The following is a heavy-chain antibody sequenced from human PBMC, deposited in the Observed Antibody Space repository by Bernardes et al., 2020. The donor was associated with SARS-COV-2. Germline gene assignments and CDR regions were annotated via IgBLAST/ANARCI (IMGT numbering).Heavy chain of an antibody. CDR1: GFTFSSYT. V-gene: IGHV3-21*01. Sequence: GGSLRLSCEASGFTFSSYTMNWVRQAPGKGLEWVSSITGSSSHIYYSDSVRGRFTISRDNAKNSVFLQMKSLRAEDTALYYCARGSGYADYMFYNFYGMDVWGQGTTVTVSS. CDR3: ARGSGYADYMFYNFYGMDV. CDR2: ITGSSSHI. D-gene: IGHD4-17*01. J-gene: IGHJ6*02.